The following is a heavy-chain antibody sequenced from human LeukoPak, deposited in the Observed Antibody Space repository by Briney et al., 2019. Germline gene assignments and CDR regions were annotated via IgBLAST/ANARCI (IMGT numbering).Heavy chain of an antibody. D-gene: IGHD6-13*01. CDR2: ISSSGGST. V-gene: IGHV3-23*01. Sequence: GGSLRLSCAASGFTFTNYAMNWVRQTSGKGLEWVSTISSSGGSTLYADSMKGRFTISRDNSQNTLYLQVSSLRADDTAVYYCAKSLAATGIAYWGQGTLVTVSS. CDR3: AKSLAATGIAY. J-gene: IGHJ4*02. CDR1: GFTFTNYA.